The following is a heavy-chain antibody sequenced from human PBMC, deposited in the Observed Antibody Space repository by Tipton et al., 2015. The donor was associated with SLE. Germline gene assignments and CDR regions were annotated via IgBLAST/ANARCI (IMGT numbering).Heavy chain of an antibody. D-gene: IGHD3-9*01. CDR1: GYTFNSYG. V-gene: IGHV1-18*01. CDR2: ISSYNGNT. Sequence: QVQLVQSGAEVKKPGASVKVSCKASGYTFNSYGITWVRQAPGQGLDWMGWISSYNGNTKYAQKLQGRVTMTTDTSTSTAYMELRSLRSDDTAVYYCARLAYYDILTGPLDVWGQGTTVTVSS. CDR3: ARLAYYDILTGPLDV. J-gene: IGHJ6*02.